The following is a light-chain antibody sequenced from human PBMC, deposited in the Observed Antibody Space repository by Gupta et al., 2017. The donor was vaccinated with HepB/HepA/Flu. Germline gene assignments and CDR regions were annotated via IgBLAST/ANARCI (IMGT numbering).Light chain of an antibody. CDR1: SSNSGNDN. CDR2: NDN. V-gene: IGLV1-47*02. Sequence: SVPTQPPSASGNRGQRGTSSCCRSSSNSGNDNVYWYKQLPGTAPKLLIYNDNQRPSGVPDRFSGSKSGTSASLAISGLRSEDEADYYCVGWDDSLSAYVFGAGTKVTVL. CDR3: VGWDDSLSAYV. J-gene: IGLJ1*01.